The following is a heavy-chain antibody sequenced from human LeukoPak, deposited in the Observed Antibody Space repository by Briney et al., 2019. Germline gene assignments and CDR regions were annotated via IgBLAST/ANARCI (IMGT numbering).Heavy chain of an antibody. CDR3: AKDPYYYGSGVFYYFDY. D-gene: IGHD3-10*01. V-gene: IGHV3-23*01. CDR1: GFTFSSYA. CDR2: ISGSGGST. J-gene: IGHJ4*02. Sequence: PGGSLRLSCAASGFTFSSYAMSCVRQAPGRGLEWVSAISGSGGSTYYADSVKGRFTISRDNSKNTLYLQMNSLRAEDTAVYYCAKDPYYYGSGVFYYFDYWGQGTLVTVSS.